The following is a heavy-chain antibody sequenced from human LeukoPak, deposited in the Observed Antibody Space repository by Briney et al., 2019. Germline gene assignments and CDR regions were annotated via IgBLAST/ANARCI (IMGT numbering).Heavy chain of an antibody. Sequence: ETLSLTCTVSGGSISSSSYYWGWIRQPPGKGLEWIGSIYYSGGTYYNPSLKSRVTISVDTSKNQFSLKLSSVTAADTAVYYCARDETNRPWIQLNYYYGMDVWGQGTTVTVSS. J-gene: IGHJ6*02. CDR1: GGSISSSSYY. V-gene: IGHV4-39*07. D-gene: IGHD5-18*01. CDR3: ARDETNRPWIQLNYYYGMDV. CDR2: IYYSGGT.